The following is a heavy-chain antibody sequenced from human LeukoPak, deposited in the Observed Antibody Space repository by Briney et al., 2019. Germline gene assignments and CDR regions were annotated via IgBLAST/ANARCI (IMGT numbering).Heavy chain of an antibody. CDR3: ARVGSYSSSAGFDY. CDR1: GYTFTSYY. J-gene: IGHJ4*02. Sequence: SVKVSCKASGYTFTSYYMHWVRQAPGQGLEWMGGIIPIFGTANYAQKFQGRVTITADESTSTAYMELSSLRSEDTAVYYCARVGSYSSSAGFDYWGQGTLVTVSS. D-gene: IGHD6-6*01. CDR2: IIPIFGTA. V-gene: IGHV1-69*13.